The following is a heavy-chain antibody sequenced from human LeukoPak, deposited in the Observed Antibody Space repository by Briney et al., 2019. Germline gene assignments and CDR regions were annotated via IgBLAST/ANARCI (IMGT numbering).Heavy chain of an antibody. CDR2: IWYDGSNK. D-gene: IGHD6-19*01. J-gene: IGHJ4*02. CDR3: AKDRAHYSIGWRGFFDY. CDR1: GFTFSSYG. Sequence: PGGSLRLSCAASGFTFSSYGMHWVRQAPGKGLEWVAVIWYDGSNKYYADSVKGRFTISRDNSKNTLYLQMNSLRAEDTAVYYCAKDRAHYSIGWRGFFDYWGQGTLVTVSS. V-gene: IGHV3-33*06.